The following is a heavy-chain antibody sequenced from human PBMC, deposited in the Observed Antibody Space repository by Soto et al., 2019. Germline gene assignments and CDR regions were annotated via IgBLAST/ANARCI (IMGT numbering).Heavy chain of an antibody. V-gene: IGHV1-8*01. CDR3: ARERKGMDV. Sequence: QLVQSGAEVKKPGASVKVSCKASGYTFTSYDINWVRQATGQGLEWMGWMNPNSGNTGYAQKXQSSSTXXRNTSISTAYMELSSLRSEDTAVYYCARERKGMDVWGQGTTVTVSS. CDR2: MNPNSGNT. J-gene: IGHJ6*02. CDR1: GYTFTSYD.